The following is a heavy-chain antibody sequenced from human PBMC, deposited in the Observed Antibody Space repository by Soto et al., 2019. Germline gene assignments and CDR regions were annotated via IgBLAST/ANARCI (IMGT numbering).Heavy chain of an antibody. CDR1: DGSISSSSYY. CDR2: IYYSGST. J-gene: IGHJ6*03. D-gene: IGHD6-6*01. V-gene: IGHV4-39*01. CDR3: ARVPSSSHDYYYYYMDV. Sequence: SETLSLTFTVSDGSISSSSYYWGWIRQPPGKGLEWIGSIYYSGSTYYNPSLKSRVTISVDTSKNQFSLKLSSVTAADTAVYYCARVPSSSHDYYYYYMDVWGKGTKVTVSS.